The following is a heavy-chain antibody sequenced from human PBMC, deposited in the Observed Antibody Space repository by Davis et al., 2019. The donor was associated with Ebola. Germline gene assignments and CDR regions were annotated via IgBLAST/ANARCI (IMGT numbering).Heavy chain of an antibody. Sequence: GGSLRLSCAASGFTFSTYSMSWVRQAPGKALEWVSSISSDSDYIYYADSAKGRFTISRDNAKNSLFLQMNSLRAEDTAVYYCVNSGLPPPYYYDSSGYYYWGQGTLVTVSS. CDR3: VNSGLPPPYYYDSSGYYY. D-gene: IGHD3-22*01. V-gene: IGHV3-21*01. CDR2: ISSDSDYI. CDR1: GFTFSTYS. J-gene: IGHJ4*02.